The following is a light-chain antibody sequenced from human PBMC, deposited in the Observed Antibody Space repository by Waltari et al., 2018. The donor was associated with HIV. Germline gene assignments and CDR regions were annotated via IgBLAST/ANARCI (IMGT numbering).Light chain of an antibody. V-gene: IGKV3-20*01. J-gene: IGKJ2*01. CDR2: GGS. CDR3: QQYGSSPRT. CDR1: QSVSSSY. Sequence: EIVLTQSPVTLSLSPGERATLSCRASQSVSSSYLACYQQKPGQAPRLLIYGGSSRATSIPDRVCGSVSGTDFTLSISRLEPEDFGVYYCQQYGSSPRTFGQGTKLEIK.